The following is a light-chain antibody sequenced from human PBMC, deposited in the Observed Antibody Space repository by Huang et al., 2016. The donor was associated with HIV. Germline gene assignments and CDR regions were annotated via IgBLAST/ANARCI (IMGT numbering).Light chain of an antibody. CDR1: QRVCSGY. J-gene: IGKJ2*01. CDR3: QQYGGSPQT. V-gene: IGKV3-20*01. Sequence: EIVLTQSPGTLSLSPGERATLSCRASQRVCSGYLAWYQQKPGQAPRLLIYGASSRATGIPDRFSGSGSGTDFTLTISRLEPEDFAVYFCQQYGGSPQTFGQGTKLEIK. CDR2: GAS.